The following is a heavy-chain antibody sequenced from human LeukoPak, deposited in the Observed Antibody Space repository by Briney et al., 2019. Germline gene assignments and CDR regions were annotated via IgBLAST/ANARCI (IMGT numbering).Heavy chain of an antibody. J-gene: IGHJ4*02. Sequence: PSETLSLTCAVYGGSFSGYYWSWIRQPPGKGLEWIGEINHSGSTNYNPSLKSRVTISVDTSKNQFSLKLSSVTAADTAVYYCASLGRYSYGWRYYFDYWGQGTLVTVSS. CDR2: INHSGST. V-gene: IGHV4-34*01. D-gene: IGHD5-18*01. CDR1: GGSFSGYY. CDR3: ASLGRYSYGWRYYFDY.